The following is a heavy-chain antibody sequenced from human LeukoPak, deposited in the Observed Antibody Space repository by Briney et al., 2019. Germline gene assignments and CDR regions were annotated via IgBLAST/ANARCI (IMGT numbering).Heavy chain of an antibody. Sequence: LAGGSLRLSCAASGFTVSSNYMSWVRQAPGKGLEWVSVIYSGVSTYYADSVKGRFTISRDNSKNTLFLQMNSLRAEDTAVYYCARGTWLNKLFDYWGQGTLVTVSS. J-gene: IGHJ4*02. CDR1: GFTVSSNY. CDR3: ARGTWLNKLFDY. D-gene: IGHD1/OR15-1a*01. V-gene: IGHV3-66*01. CDR2: IYSGVST.